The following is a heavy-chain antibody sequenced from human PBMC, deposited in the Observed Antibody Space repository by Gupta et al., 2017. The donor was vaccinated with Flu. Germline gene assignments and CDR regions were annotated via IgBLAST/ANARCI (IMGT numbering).Heavy chain of an antibody. V-gene: IGHV3-23*01. CDR2: ISGSGGST. J-gene: IGHJ4*02. D-gene: IGHD6-19*01. CDR3: ANGASLYSSGWYYFAY. CDR1: AFTFSSYA. Sequence: EVQLLESGGGLVQPGGSLRLSCAASAFTFSSYAMRWVRQAPGKGREWVSAISGSGGSTYYAAPVKGRFTISRDNPKNRLYLQMNSMRAEDTAVYYCANGASLYSSGWYYFAYWGQGTLVTVSS.